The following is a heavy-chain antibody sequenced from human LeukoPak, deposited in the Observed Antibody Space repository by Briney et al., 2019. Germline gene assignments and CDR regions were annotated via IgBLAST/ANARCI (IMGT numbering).Heavy chain of an antibody. Sequence: SETLSLTCTVSGGSISSYYWSWIRQPPGKGLEWIGYIYYSGSTNYNPSLKSRVTISVDTSKNQFSLKLSSVTAADTAVYYCARSTGEGFDYWGQGTLVTVSS. J-gene: IGHJ4*02. V-gene: IGHV4-59*12. CDR2: IYYSGST. CDR1: GGSISSYY. CDR3: ARSTGEGFDY. D-gene: IGHD5/OR15-5a*01.